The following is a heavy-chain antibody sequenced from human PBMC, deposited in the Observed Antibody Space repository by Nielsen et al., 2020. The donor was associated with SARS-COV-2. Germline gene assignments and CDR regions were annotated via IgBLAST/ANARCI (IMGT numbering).Heavy chain of an antibody. J-gene: IGHJ6*02. Sequence: ASVKVSCKASGYTFTGYYMHWVRQAPGQGLEWMGRINPNSGGTNYAQKFQGRVTMTRDTSISTAYMELSRLRSDDTAVYYCAIGYTGTTYYYGMDVWGQGTTVTVSS. CDR2: INPNSGGT. CDR1: GYTFTGYY. D-gene: IGHD1-7*01. V-gene: IGHV1-2*06. CDR3: AIGYTGTTYYYGMDV.